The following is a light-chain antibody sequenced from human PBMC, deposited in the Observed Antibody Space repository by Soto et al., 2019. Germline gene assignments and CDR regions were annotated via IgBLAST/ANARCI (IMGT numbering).Light chain of an antibody. CDR1: QTLSNSF. V-gene: IGKV3-11*01. Sequence: EIVLTQSPGTLSLSPVERATLSCMASQTLSNSFIAWYQQKPGQAPRLLIYDASTRAPGIPARFSGRGSGADFTLTISSLEPEDFAVYYCQQRSDSITFGQGTRLEIK. J-gene: IGKJ5*01. CDR3: QQRSDSIT. CDR2: DAS.